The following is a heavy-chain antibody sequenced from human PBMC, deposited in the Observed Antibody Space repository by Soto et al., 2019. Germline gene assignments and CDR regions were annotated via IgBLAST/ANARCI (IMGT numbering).Heavy chain of an antibody. D-gene: IGHD3-16*01. V-gene: IGHV4-61*01. Sequence: PSETLSLTCTVSGGSVSSGSYYWSWIRQPPGKGLEWIGYIYYSGSTNYNPSLKSRVTISVDTSKNQFSLKLSSVTAADTAVYYCARASGRRLIDYWGQGTLVTVSS. CDR3: ARASGRRLIDY. CDR2: IYYSGST. CDR1: GGSVSSGSYY. J-gene: IGHJ4*02.